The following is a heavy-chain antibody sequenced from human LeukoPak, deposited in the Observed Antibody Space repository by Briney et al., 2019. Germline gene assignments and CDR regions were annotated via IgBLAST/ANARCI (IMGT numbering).Heavy chain of an antibody. J-gene: IGHJ4*02. CDR2: LPPDGSYQ. D-gene: IGHD6-13*01. Sequence: GGSLRLSCAASGFAFSDYTMQWVRQAPGKGLEWVALLPPDGSYQYYADSLKGRFTISRDNFKNALYLQMNSLRLEDTAVYYCARGLHDRSWYGAHWGQGTLLSVPS. CDR3: ARGLHDRSWYGAH. V-gene: IGHV3-30*04. CDR1: GFAFSDYT.